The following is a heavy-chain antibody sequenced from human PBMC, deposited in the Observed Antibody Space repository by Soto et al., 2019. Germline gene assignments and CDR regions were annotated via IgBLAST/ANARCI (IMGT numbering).Heavy chain of an antibody. J-gene: IGHJ5*02. Sequence: QPGGSLRLSCAASGFIFENFGMSWVRQAPGKGLEWISSISGSGFKKYYADSVKGQFTISRDNSKSTVYLELNNLSAEDTAVYHCAKNQGVELVPLATVDWFDPWGQGSVVTVSS. CDR2: ISGSGFKK. CDR1: GFIFENFG. D-gene: IGHD1-26*01. V-gene: IGHV3-23*01. CDR3: AKNQGVELVPLATVDWFDP.